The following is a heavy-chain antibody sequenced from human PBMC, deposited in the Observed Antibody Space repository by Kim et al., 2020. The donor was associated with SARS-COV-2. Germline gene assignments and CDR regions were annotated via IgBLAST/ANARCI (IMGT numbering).Heavy chain of an antibody. D-gene: IGHD4-17*01. CDR3: ARDPAHDYPSWFDP. Sequence: SETLSLTCTVSGGSVSSGSYYWSWIRQPPGKGLEWIGYIYYSGSTNYNPSLKSRVTISVDTSKNQFSLKLSSVTAADTAVYYCARDPAHDYPSWFDPWGQGTLVTVSS. V-gene: IGHV4-61*01. CDR2: IYYSGST. CDR1: GGSVSSGSYY. J-gene: IGHJ5*02.